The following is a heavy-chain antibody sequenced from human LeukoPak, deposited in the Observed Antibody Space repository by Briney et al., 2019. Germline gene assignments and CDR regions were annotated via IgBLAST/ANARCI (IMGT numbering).Heavy chain of an antibody. CDR1: GYTFTGYY. Sequence: GASVKVSCKASGYTFTGYYMHWVRQAPGQGLEWMGRINPNSGGTNYAQKFQGRVTMTRDTSISTAYMELSRLRSDDTAVYYCASRYYYDSSGYQIDYWGQGTLVTVSS. CDR2: INPNSGGT. V-gene: IGHV1-2*06. J-gene: IGHJ4*02. CDR3: ASRYYYDSSGYQIDY. D-gene: IGHD3-22*01.